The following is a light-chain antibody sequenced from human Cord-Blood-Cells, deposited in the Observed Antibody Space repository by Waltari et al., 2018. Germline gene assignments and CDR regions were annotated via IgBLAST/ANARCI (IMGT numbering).Light chain of an antibody. CDR2: GAS. Sequence: EIVMTQSPPTLSVSPGETATLSCRASQSVSSNLAWYQQKPGQAPSLLIYGASARSTGIPARFSGSGSGTEFTLTISSLQSEDFAVYYCQQYNNWPYSFGQGTKLEIK. V-gene: IGKV3-15*01. CDR1: QSVSSN. CDR3: QQYNNWPYS. J-gene: IGKJ2*03.